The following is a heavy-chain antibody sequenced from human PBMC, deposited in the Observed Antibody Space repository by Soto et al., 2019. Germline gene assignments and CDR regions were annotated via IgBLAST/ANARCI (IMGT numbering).Heavy chain of an antibody. J-gene: IGHJ4*02. D-gene: IGHD3-3*01. CDR1: GGSISSYY. V-gene: IGHV4-59*01. CDR2: IYYSGST. CDR3: ARVPDDFWSGYYLDY. Sequence: SETLSLTCTVSGGSISSYYWSWIRQPPGKGLEWIGYIYYSGSTNYNPSLKSRVTISVDTSKNQFSLKLSSVTAADTAVYYCARVPDDFWSGYYLDYWGQGTLVTAPQ.